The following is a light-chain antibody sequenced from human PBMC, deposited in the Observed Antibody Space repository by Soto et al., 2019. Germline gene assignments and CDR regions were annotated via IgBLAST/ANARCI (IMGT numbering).Light chain of an antibody. CDR3: AAWDDSLYGVV. Sequence: QSVLTQPPSVSAAPGQKVTISCSGSSSNIGKTLVAWYQHLPGTAPKLLIYRSTQRPSGVPDRFSGSKSGTSASLAISGLQSEDEADYYCAAWDDSLYGVVFGGGTQLTVL. CDR1: SSNIGKTL. J-gene: IGLJ2*01. V-gene: IGLV1-44*01. CDR2: RST.